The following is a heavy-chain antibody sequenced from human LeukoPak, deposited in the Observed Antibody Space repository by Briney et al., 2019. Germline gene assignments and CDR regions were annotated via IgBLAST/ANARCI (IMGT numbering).Heavy chain of an antibody. D-gene: IGHD3-22*01. CDR3: ARLYYDSSGYYQICYFDY. CDR2: MYYSGST. Sequence: SGTLSLTCTVSGGSISSSSYYWGWIRQPPGKGLEWIGSMYYSGSTYYNPSLKSRVTISVDTSKNQFSLNLSSVTAADTAVYYCARLYYDSSGYYQICYFDYWGQGTLVTVSS. J-gene: IGHJ4*02. CDR1: GGSISSSSYY. V-gene: IGHV4-39*01.